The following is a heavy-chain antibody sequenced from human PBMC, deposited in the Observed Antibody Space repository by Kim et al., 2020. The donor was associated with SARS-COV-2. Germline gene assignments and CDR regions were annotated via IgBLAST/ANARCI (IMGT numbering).Heavy chain of an antibody. D-gene: IGHD6-19*01. Sequence: GESLKISCKGSGYSFTSYWIGWVRQMPGKGLEWMGIIYPGDSDTRYSPSFQGQVTISADKSISTAYLQWSSLKASDTAMYYCARLFDSSGWAPGVDYWGQGTLVTVSS. CDR2: IYPGDSDT. V-gene: IGHV5-51*01. J-gene: IGHJ4*02. CDR3: ARLFDSSGWAPGVDY. CDR1: GYSFTSYW.